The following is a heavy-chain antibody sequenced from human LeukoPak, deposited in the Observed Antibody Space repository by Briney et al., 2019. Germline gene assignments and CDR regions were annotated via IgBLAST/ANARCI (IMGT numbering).Heavy chain of an antibody. V-gene: IGHV4-39*01. CDR3: ARMYYDILTGSKRFDY. Sequence: SETPSLTCTVSGGSISSSSYYWGWIRQPPGKGLEWIVRIYYSGSTYYNPALTSRVTISVDTSKNQFSLKLSSVTAADTAVYYCARMYYDILTGSKRFDYWGQGTLVTVSS. CDR2: IYYSGST. J-gene: IGHJ4*02. CDR1: GGSISSSSYY. D-gene: IGHD3-9*01.